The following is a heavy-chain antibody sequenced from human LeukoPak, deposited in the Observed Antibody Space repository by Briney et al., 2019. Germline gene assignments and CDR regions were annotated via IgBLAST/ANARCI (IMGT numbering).Heavy chain of an antibody. CDR1: GGSISSYY. D-gene: IGHD2/OR15-2a*01. CDR3: ASIWLPTIWYVIVV. CDR2: NYYSGGT. Sequence: AETLPLICTVSGGSISSYYWSWLRQPPGKGLEWLGYNYYSGGTNYNRSLKGRVTISIDTTKIQFSQKLSSVTAADTGVYYCASIWLPTIWYVIVVGGEGTTVTVPP. J-gene: IGHJ6*04. V-gene: IGHV4-59*08.